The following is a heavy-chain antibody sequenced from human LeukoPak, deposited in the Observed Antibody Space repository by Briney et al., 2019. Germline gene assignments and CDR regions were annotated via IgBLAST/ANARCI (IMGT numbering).Heavy chain of an antibody. CDR3: AKAIAARPGSWFDP. Sequence: GASVKVSCKASGGTFSSYAISWVRQAPGQGLEWMGRIIPIFGIANYAQKFQGRVTITADKSTSTAYMELSSLRSEDTAVYYCAKAIAARPGSWFDPWGRGTLVTVSS. CDR2: IIPIFGIA. J-gene: IGHJ5*02. D-gene: IGHD6-6*01. V-gene: IGHV1-69*04. CDR1: GGTFSSYA.